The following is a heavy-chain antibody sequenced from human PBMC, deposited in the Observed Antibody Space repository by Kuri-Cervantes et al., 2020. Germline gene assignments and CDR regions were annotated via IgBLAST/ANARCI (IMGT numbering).Heavy chain of an antibody. CDR1: GYTFTSYD. CDR3: ARWTTGNWFDP. CDR2: MNPNSGNT. J-gene: IGHJ5*02. D-gene: IGHD1-14*01. Sequence: ASVKVSCKASGYTFTSYDINWVRQATGQGLEWMGWMNPNSGNTGYAQKLQGRVTMTTDTSTSTAYMELRSLRSDDTAVYYCARWTTGNWFDPWGQGTLVTVSS. V-gene: IGHV1-8*01.